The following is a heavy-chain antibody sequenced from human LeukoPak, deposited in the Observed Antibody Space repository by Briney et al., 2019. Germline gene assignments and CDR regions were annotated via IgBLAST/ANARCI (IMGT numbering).Heavy chain of an antibody. CDR3: ARRGYNWKFDY. Sequence: GGSLRLSCAASGFTFNNYAMNWIRQAPGKGLEWVSSITGSGRTTSYADSVKGRFTISRDNSKNTVYLQMVSLRADDSAIYYCARRGYNWKFDYWGQGTLVTVSS. J-gene: IGHJ4*02. V-gene: IGHV3-23*01. D-gene: IGHD1-20*01. CDR2: ITGSGRTT. CDR1: GFTFNNYA.